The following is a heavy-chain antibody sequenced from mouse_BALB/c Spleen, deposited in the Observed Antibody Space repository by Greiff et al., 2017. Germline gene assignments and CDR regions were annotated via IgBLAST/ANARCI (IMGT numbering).Heavy chain of an antibody. CDR2: IDPANGNT. CDR1: GFNIKDTY. CDR3: ARGVVAD. Sequence: EVQVVESGAELVKPGASVKLSCTASGFNIKDTYMHWVKQRPEQGLEWIGRIDPANGNTKYDPKFQGKATITADTSSNTAYLQLSSLTSEDTAVYYCARGVVADWGQGTTLTVSS. V-gene: IGHV14-3*02. J-gene: IGHJ2*01. D-gene: IGHD1-1*01.